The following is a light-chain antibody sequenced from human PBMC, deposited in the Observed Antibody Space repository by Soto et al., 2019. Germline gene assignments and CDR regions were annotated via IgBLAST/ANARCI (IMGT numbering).Light chain of an antibody. V-gene: IGKV1-9*01. CDR3: QQLNSYPQG. CDR1: QGISSY. Sequence: DIQLTQSPSFLSASVGDRVTITCRASQGISSYLAWYQQKPGKAPKLLIYAASTLQSGVPSRFSGSGSGTEFTLTFSSLQPEDFATYYCQQLNSYPQGFGPGTKVDIK. CDR2: AAS. J-gene: IGKJ3*01.